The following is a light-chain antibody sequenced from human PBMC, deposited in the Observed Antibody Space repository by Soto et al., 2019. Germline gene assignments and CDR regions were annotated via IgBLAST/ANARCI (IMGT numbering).Light chain of an antibody. Sequence: QSALTQSASVSGSPGQSTTISCTGTTSDIGFSYYVSWYQQHPDKAPKLIIYDVSDRPSGVSDRFSGSKSGNTASLTISGLQAEDAADYYCSSYTSSNTYVFGTGTKVTVL. V-gene: IGLV2-14*03. CDR2: DVS. J-gene: IGLJ1*01. CDR1: TSDIGFSYY. CDR3: SSYTSSNTYV.